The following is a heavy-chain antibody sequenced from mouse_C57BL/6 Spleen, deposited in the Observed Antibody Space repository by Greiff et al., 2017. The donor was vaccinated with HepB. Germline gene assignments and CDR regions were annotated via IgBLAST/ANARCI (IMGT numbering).Heavy chain of an antibody. J-gene: IGHJ4*01. Sequence: VQLVESGAELARPGASVKLSCKASGYTFTSYGISWVKQRTGQGLEWIGEIYPRSGNTYYNEKFKGKATLTADKSSSTAYMELRSLTSEDSAVYFCARSVQLRLRPSMDYWGQGTSVTVSS. V-gene: IGHV1-81*01. CDR3: ARSVQLRLRPSMDY. CDR2: IYPRSGNT. D-gene: IGHD3-2*02. CDR1: GYTFTSYG.